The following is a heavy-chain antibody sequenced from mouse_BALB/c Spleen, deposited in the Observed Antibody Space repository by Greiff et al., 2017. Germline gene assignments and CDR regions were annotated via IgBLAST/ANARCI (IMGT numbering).Heavy chain of an antibody. J-gene: IGHJ2*01. Sequence: DVKLVESGGGLVKPGGSLKLSCAASGFTFSSYAMSWVRQTPEKRLEWVASISSGGSTYYPDSVKGRFTISRDNARNILYLQMSSLRSEDTAMYYCATIYYGYYWGQGTTLTVSS. V-gene: IGHV5-6-5*01. D-gene: IGHD2-2*01. CDR2: ISSGGST. CDR3: ATIYYGYY. CDR1: GFTFSSYA.